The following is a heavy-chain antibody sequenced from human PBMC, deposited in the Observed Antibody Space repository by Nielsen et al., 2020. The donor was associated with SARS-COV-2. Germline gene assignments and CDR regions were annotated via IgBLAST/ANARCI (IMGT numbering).Heavy chain of an antibody. CDR1: GFTFDDYG. CDR2: INWNGGST. Sequence: GGSLRLSCAASGFTFDDYGMSWVRQAPGKGLEWVSGINWNGGSTGYADSVKGRFTISRDNAENSLYLQMNSLRAEDTALYHCARARSSGWYSSGFLNYWGQGTLVTVSS. CDR3: ARARSSGWYSSGFLNY. V-gene: IGHV3-20*01. D-gene: IGHD6-19*01. J-gene: IGHJ4*02.